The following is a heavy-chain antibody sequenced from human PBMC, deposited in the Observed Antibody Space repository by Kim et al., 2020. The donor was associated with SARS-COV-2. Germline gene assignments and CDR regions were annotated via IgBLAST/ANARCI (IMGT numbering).Heavy chain of an antibody. Sequence: GGSLRLSCVASEFTFKNYGMHWVRQAPGKGLEWVAVISYDGSNTVYADSVRGRFTISRDNSKNTLFLQMNSLRGEDTAVYYCARVMWTPTTPYGLLHKPFDYWGQGTLVTVSS. CDR1: EFTFKNYG. D-gene: IGHD1-1*01. J-gene: IGHJ4*02. CDR2: ISYDGSNT. V-gene: IGHV3-30*03. CDR3: ARVMWTPTTPYGLLHKPFDY.